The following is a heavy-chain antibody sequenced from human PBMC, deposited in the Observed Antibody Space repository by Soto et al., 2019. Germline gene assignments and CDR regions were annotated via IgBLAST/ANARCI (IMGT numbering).Heavy chain of an antibody. V-gene: IGHV3-30*18. CDR3: AKVSEGSMITFGGVIAS. CDR2: ISFDGNIK. Sequence: GGSLRLYCRTSGFTFSTYGMHWVRQAPGKGLEWVAVISFDGNIKYYADSVKSRFTISRDSSKTTLFLQMDSLRAEDTAVYFCAKVSEGSMITFGGVIASWGQGTLVTVSS. J-gene: IGHJ5*01. D-gene: IGHD3-16*01. CDR1: GFTFSTYG.